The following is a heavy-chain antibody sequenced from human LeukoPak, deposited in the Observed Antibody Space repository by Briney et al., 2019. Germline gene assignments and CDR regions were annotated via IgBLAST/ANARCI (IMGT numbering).Heavy chain of an antibody. D-gene: IGHD2-2*01. Sequence: SETLSLTCAVYGGSFSGYYWSWIRQPPGKGLEWIGEINHSGSTNYNPSLKSRVTISVDTSKNQFSLKLSSVTAADTAVYYCARLQLAPDRTLDYWGQGTLVTVSS. V-gene: IGHV4-34*01. J-gene: IGHJ4*02. CDR3: ARLQLAPDRTLDY. CDR1: GGSFSGYY. CDR2: INHSGST.